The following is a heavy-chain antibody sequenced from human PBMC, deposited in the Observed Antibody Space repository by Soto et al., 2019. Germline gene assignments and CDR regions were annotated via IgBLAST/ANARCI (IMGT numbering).Heavy chain of an antibody. V-gene: IGHV3-23*01. CDR3: ASRNSGWYFDY. Sequence: EVQLLESGGGLVQPGGSLRLSCAASGFTFSNYAMNWVRQAPGKGLEWVSVISGSGGSTYYADSVKDRFTISRDNSKNALYLQMNSLRAEDTAVYYCASRNSGWYFDYWGQGTLVTVSS. CDR1: GFTFSNYA. CDR2: ISGSGGST. D-gene: IGHD6-19*01. J-gene: IGHJ4*02.